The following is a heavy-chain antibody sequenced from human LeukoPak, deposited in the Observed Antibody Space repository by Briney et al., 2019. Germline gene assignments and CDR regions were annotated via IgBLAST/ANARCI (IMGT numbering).Heavy chain of an antibody. CDR3: ARAETGDY. D-gene: IGHD1-14*01. CDR1: GYSLTGYY. V-gene: IGHV1-2*06. Sequence: ASVKVSCKASGYSLTGYYIHWVRQAPGQGLEWMGRINPNSGVTNYAQKFQGRVTMTRDTSVSTAYMELSSLRSDDTAVYYCARAETGDYWGQGTLVTVSS. CDR2: INPNSGVT. J-gene: IGHJ4*02.